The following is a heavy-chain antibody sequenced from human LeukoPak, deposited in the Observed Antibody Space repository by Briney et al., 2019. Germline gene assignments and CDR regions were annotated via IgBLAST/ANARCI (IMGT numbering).Heavy chain of an antibody. Sequence: SETLSLTCTVSGGSISSYYWSRIRQPAGKGLEWIGRIYTSGSTNYNPSLKSRVTMSVDTSKNQFSLKLSSVTAADTAVYYCARAIAAAGRGYAFDIWGQGTMVTVSS. CDR2: IYTSGST. CDR1: GGSISSYY. D-gene: IGHD6-13*01. CDR3: ARAIAAAGRGYAFDI. V-gene: IGHV4-4*07. J-gene: IGHJ3*02.